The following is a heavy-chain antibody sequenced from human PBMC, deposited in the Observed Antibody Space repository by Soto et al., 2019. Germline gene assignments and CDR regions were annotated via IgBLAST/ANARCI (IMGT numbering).Heavy chain of an antibody. CDR1: GGSFSGYY. Sequence: QVQLQQWGAGLLKPSETLSLTCAVYGGSFSGYYWTWIRQPPGTGLEWIGEINHSGGPNYHPSLKGRVTISVETTTHPFSLKLTPVTAADTAVYYCARDKITVLFDYWGQGTLVTVSS. CDR2: INHSGGP. J-gene: IGHJ4*02. D-gene: IGHD3-10*01. V-gene: IGHV4-34*01. CDR3: ARDKITVLFDY.